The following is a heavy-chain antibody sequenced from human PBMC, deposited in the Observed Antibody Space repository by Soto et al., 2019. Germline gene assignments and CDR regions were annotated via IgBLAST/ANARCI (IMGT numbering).Heavy chain of an antibody. CDR3: ARPVTSPDHLDI. Sequence: QVQLVQSGAEVKKPGASVKVSCKTSGYTFTNYGVSWVRQAPGQGLEWMGWLSAQNGNRDYAQKFQGRVTMTTDTSTSTAYMELGKLRSDDAAVYYCARPVTSPDHLDIWGQGTMVTVSS. CDR2: LSAQNGNR. CDR1: GYTFTNYG. D-gene: IGHD4-4*01. J-gene: IGHJ3*02. V-gene: IGHV1-18*01.